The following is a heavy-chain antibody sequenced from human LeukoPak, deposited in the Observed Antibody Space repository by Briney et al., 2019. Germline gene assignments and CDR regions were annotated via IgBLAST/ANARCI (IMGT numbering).Heavy chain of an antibody. J-gene: IGHJ4*02. CDR3: ARGLFRFCSNTSCLSPFDY. V-gene: IGHV3-30*03. CDR2: ISYDGSNK. Sequence: GGSLRLFCAASGFTFSNAWMSWVRQAPGKGLEWVAVISYDGSNKNYADSVKGRFTISRDNSKKTLYLQMNSLRAEDTAVYYCARGLFRFCSNTSCLSPFDYWGQGALDTVSS. CDR1: GFTFSNAW. D-gene: IGHD2-2*01.